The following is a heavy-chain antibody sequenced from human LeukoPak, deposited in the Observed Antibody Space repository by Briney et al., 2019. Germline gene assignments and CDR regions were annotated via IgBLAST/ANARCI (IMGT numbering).Heavy chain of an antibody. CDR1: GGSISSYY. D-gene: IGHD3-9*01. J-gene: IGHJ4*02. Sequence: SETLSLTCAVSGGSISSYYWSWIRQPPGKGLEWIGYIHYSGSTKYKSSLKSRVTISVDTSKNQFSLKLNSVTAADTAVYYCARAPYYDILTGYLEWGQGTLVTVSS. CDR2: IHYSGST. V-gene: IGHV4-59*12. CDR3: ARAPYYDILTGYLE.